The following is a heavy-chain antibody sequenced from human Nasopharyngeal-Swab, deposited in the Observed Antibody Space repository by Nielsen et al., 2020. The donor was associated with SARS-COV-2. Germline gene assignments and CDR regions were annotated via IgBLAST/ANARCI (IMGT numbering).Heavy chain of an antibody. V-gene: IGHV4-39*01. CDR3: ASMVASGYELDY. J-gene: IGHJ4*02. D-gene: IGHD5-12*01. CDR2: IYHSGST. Sequence: SETLSLTCTVSGGSISSSSYYWGWIRQPPGKGLEWIGSIYHSGSTYYNPSLKSRVSISVDTSKNQLSLKLSSVTAADTAVYYCASMVASGYELDYWGQGTLVTVSS. CDR1: GGSISSSSYY.